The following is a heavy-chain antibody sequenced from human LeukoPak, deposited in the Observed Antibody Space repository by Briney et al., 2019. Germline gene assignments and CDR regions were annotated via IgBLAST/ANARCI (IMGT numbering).Heavy chain of an antibody. D-gene: IGHD2-15*01. CDR2: IYYSGST. Sequence: SETLSLTCTVSGGSISGSSYYWGWIRQPPGKGLEWIGSIYYSGSTYYNPSLKSRVTISVDTSKNQFSLKLSSVTAADTAVYYCARGCRGYCLANNWFDPWGQGTLVTVSS. V-gene: IGHV4-39*01. CDR1: GGSISGSSYY. CDR3: ARGCRGYCLANNWFDP. J-gene: IGHJ5*02.